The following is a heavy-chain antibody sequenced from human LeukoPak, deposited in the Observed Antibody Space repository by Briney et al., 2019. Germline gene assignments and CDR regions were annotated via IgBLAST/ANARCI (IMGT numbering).Heavy chain of an antibody. D-gene: IGHD6-25*01. Sequence: GGSLRLSCAASGFTFDSYTMVWVRQAPGSGLEWVSAITGSGGDSYHADSVKGRFTVSRDNSKNTLFLQINSLRVEDTGLYYCARGVSGWPYYLDFWGQGTLVTVSS. CDR1: GFTFDSYT. CDR3: ARGVSGWPYYLDF. J-gene: IGHJ4*02. V-gene: IGHV3-23*01. CDR2: ITGSGGDS.